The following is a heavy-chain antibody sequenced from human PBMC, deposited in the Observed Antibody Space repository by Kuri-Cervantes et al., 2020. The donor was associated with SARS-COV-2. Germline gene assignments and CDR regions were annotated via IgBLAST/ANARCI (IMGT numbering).Heavy chain of an antibody. CDR1: GFTFSSYW. Sequence: LSLTCAASGFTFSSYWMHWVRQAPGKGLVWVSRINSDGSSTSYADSVKGRFTISRDNAKNSLYLQMNSLRAEDTAVYYCAVDALNYYYYGMDVWGQGTTVTVSS. V-gene: IGHV3-74*01. CDR2: INSDGSST. J-gene: IGHJ6*02. CDR3: AVDALNYYYYGMDV.